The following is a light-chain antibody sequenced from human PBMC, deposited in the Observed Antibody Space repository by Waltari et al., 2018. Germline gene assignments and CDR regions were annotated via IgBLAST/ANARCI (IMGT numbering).Light chain of an antibody. Sequence: EIVLTQSPATLSLSPGERATLTCRASQRIGKYLIWYQQKPGQAPMLLIYASSIRATGIPDRFSGIGSGTDFSLTISSLEPEDFAVYYCQKNEALPATFGQGTKVEIK. CDR2: ASS. J-gene: IGKJ1*01. CDR3: QKNEALPAT. CDR1: QRIGKY. V-gene: IGKV3-20*01.